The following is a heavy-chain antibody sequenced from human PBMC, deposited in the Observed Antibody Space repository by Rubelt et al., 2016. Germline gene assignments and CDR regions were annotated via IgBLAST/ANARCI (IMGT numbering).Heavy chain of an antibody. V-gene: IGHV3-23*04. CDR1: GSTLTNYG. J-gene: IGHJ4*02. Sequence: EVQLVESGGGLVQPGGSLRLSCAASGSTLTNYGMNWIRQAPGKGLEWVSGISGSSYTTYYADSVKGRFTISRDNTKNTLFLKRNSLVAEATAVYYCAEGRTVTSLIDNWGQGTLVSVSS. D-gene: IGHD4-23*01. CDR3: AEGRTVTSLIDN. CDR2: ISGSSYTT.